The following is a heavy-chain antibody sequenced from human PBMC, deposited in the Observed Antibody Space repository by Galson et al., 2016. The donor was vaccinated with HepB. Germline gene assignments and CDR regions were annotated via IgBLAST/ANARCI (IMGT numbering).Heavy chain of an antibody. J-gene: IGHJ4*02. V-gene: IGHV3-49*03. CDR2: IRNKAYGGTS. Sequence: SLRLSCAASGFTFGDYAMTWFRQAPGKGLEWVGFIRNKAYGGTSEYAASVKDRFTMSLDDSKTIAYLQMSNLKTEDAAVYYCTRDQRSSSFVPGYYFDYWGQGTLVTVSS. CDR1: GFTFGDYA. CDR3: TRDQRSSSFVPGYYFDY. D-gene: IGHD6-13*01.